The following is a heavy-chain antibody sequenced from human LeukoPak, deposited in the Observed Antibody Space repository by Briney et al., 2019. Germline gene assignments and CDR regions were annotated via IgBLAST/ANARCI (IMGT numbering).Heavy chain of an antibody. Sequence: GGSLRLSCAASGFTFSSYAMSWVRQAPGKGLEWVSSISSTSSYIYYADSLKGRFTISRDNAKNSLYQQMNSLRAEDTAVYYCASRPYYFDGSGYYYDYWGQGTLVTVSS. CDR1: GFTFSSYA. CDR3: ASRPYYFDGSGYYYDY. CDR2: ISSTSSYI. J-gene: IGHJ4*02. V-gene: IGHV3-21*01. D-gene: IGHD3-22*01.